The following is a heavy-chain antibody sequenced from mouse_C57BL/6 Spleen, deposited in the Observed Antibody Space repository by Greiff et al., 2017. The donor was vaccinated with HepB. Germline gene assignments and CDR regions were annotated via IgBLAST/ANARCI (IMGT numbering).Heavy chain of an antibody. D-gene: IGHD2-1*01. Sequence: QVQLQQSGPELVKPGASVKISCKASGYSFTSYYIHWVKQRPGQGLEWIGWIYPGSGNTKYNEKFKGKATLTADTSSSTAYMQFSSLTSEDSAVYYCASGEGYYANAMDYWGQGTSVTVSS. V-gene: IGHV1-66*01. CDR1: GYSFTSYY. CDR2: IYPGSGNT. CDR3: ASGEGYYANAMDY. J-gene: IGHJ4*01.